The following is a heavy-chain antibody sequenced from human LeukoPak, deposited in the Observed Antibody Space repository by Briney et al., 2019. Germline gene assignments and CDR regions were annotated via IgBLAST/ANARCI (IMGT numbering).Heavy chain of an antibody. CDR1: GYTFTGYH. D-gene: IGHD6-13*01. Sequence: WASVKVSCKASGYTFTGYHIHWVRQAPGQGLERMGRINPYSGDTNFAQKFQGRVTMTRDTSITTAYMDLSSLTPDDTAVYFCARDQGSLTRSWYTGYWGQGTQVTVSS. V-gene: IGHV1-2*06. CDR3: ARDQGSLTRSWYTGY. CDR2: INPYSGDT. J-gene: IGHJ4*02.